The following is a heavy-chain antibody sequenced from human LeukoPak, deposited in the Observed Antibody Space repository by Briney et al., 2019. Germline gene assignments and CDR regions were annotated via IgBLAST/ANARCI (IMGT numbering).Heavy chain of an antibody. Sequence: GASVKVSCKVSGYTLTELSMHWVRQAPGKGLEWMGGFDPEDGETIYAQKFQGRVTMTEDTSTDTAYTELSSLRSEDTAVYYCATGNYDSSGVDFDYWGQGTLVTVSS. CDR3: ATGNYDSSGVDFDY. J-gene: IGHJ4*02. CDR2: FDPEDGET. V-gene: IGHV1-24*01. CDR1: GYTLTELS. D-gene: IGHD3-22*01.